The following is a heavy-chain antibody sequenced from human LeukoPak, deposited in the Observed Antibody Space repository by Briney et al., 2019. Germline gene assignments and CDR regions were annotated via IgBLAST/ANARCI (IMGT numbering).Heavy chain of an antibody. D-gene: IGHD2-15*01. CDR2: IKRKTDDEAT. V-gene: IGHV3-15*01. CDR1: GFTFNNAW. J-gene: IGHJ4*02. Sequence: GGSLRLSCAASGFTFNNAWMSWVRRAPGKGLEWVGRIKRKTDDEATDYAAFVKGRFTISRDDSKNMLFLLMNSLETEDTAVYYCATSDRFDYWGQGTLVTVSS. CDR3: ATSDRFDY.